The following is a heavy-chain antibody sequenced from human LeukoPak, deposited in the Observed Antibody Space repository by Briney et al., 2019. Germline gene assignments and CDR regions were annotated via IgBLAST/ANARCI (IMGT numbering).Heavy chain of an antibody. D-gene: IGHD4-11*01. J-gene: IGHJ4*02. V-gene: IGHV3-30-3*01. Sequence: GGSLRLSCAASEVTFSNYAVHWVRQAPGKGLQWVAVISYDGNTIHYADSVKGRFIIPRDTSKNTLYLQMNSLRTEDTAVYYCARSGGLQKFDYWGQGTLVTVSS. CDR2: ISYDGNTI. CDR1: EVTFSNYA. CDR3: ARSGGLQKFDY.